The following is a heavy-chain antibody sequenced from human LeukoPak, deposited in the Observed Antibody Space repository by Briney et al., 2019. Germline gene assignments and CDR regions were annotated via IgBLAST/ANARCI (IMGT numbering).Heavy chain of an antibody. D-gene: IGHD6-13*01. CDR3: AKDLGVGYSSSWHSPDIDGY. Sequence: SETLSLTCAVYGGSFSGYYWSWIRQPPGKGLEWIGEINHSGSTNYNPSLKSRVTISVDTSKNQFSLKLSSVTAADTAVYYCAKDLGVGYSSSWHSPDIDGYWGQGALVTVSS. CDR2: INHSGST. J-gene: IGHJ4*02. V-gene: IGHV4-34*01. CDR1: GGSFSGYY.